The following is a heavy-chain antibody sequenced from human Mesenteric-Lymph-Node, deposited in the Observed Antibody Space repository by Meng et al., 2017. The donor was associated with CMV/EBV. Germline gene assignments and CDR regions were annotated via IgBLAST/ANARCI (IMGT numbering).Heavy chain of an antibody. CDR2: IIPIFGTA. CDR1: GGTFSSYA. J-gene: IGHJ6*02. Sequence: SVKVSCKASGGTFSSYAISWVRQAPGQGLEWMGGIIPIFGTANYAQKFQGRVTITTDESTSTAYMELSSLRSEDTAVYYCARDTYYDFWSGYYTREGYYYYGMDVWGQGTTVTVSS. V-gene: IGHV1-69*05. CDR3: ARDTYYDFWSGYYTREGYYYYGMDV. D-gene: IGHD3-3*01.